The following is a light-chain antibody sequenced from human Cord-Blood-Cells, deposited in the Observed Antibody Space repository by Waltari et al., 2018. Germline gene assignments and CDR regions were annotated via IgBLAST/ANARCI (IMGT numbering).Light chain of an antibody. CDR1: SSDVGGYNY. J-gene: IGLJ1*01. CDR3: SSYTSSGTLV. V-gene: IGLV2-14*01. Sequence: QSALTQPASVSGSPGQSITISCTGTSSDVGGYNYVSWYQQHPGKAPKLMIYEVSNRPSGVSNRCSGAKSGNTASLTISGLQAEDEADYYCSSYTSSGTLVVGTGTKVTVL. CDR2: EVS.